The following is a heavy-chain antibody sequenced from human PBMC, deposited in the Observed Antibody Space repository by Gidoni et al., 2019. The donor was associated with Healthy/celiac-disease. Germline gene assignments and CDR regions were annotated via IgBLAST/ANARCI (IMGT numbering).Heavy chain of an antibody. CDR1: GGPIRRSRYY. Sequence: QLQLQESGPGLVKPSETLSLTCTVYGGPIRRSRYYWGWIRQPPGKGLEWIGSIYYSGSTYYNPSLKSRVTISVDTSKNQFSLKLSSVTAADTAVYYCARHKDYGDDYYYYGMDVWGQGTTVTVSS. CDR2: IYYSGST. V-gene: IGHV4-39*01. J-gene: IGHJ6*02. D-gene: IGHD4-17*01. CDR3: ARHKDYGDDYYYYGMDV.